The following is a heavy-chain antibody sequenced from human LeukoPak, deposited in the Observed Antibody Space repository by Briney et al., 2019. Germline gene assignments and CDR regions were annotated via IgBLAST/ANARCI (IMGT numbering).Heavy chain of an antibody. CDR3: VKGCSYTSCYTSDY. CDR1: GFTFNNYA. J-gene: IGHJ4*02. V-gene: IGHV3-23*01. D-gene: IGHD2-2*02. Sequence: GGSLRLSCAASGFTFNNYAMTWVRQAPGKGLEWVSTISGSGDSTHYAGSVKGRFTISRDNSKNMLYLQMNSLRVEDTAIYYCVKGCSYTSCYTSDYWGQGTLVTVSS. CDR2: ISGSGDST.